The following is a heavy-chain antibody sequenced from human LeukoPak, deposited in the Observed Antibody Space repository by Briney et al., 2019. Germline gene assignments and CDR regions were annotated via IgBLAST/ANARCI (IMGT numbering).Heavy chain of an antibody. Sequence: RSETLSLTCTVSGGSISSGGYYWSWIRQPPGKGLEWIGYIYHSGSTYYNPSLKSRVTISVDRSKNQFSLKLSSVTAADTAVYYCARGYYDSRGSSNPFDPWGQGTLVTVSS. CDR2: IYHSGST. J-gene: IGHJ5*02. V-gene: IGHV4-30-2*01. D-gene: IGHD3-22*01. CDR3: ARGYYDSRGSSNPFDP. CDR1: GGSISSGGYY.